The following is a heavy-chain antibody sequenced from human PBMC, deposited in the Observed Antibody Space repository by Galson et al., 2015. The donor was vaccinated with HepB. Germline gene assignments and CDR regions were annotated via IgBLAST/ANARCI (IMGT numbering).Heavy chain of an antibody. CDR2: INPYGSEK. V-gene: IGHV3-74*01. Sequence: SLRLSCAASGLTLSGYWMHWVRQAPAKGLVWVSRINPYGSEKFYADSVRGRFTISRDNAQNMLYLQMDSLKGEDTAVYYCVSGDDGYWNFDQWGQGTLVTVSS. J-gene: IGHJ4*02. D-gene: IGHD2-21*02. CDR3: VSGDDGYWNFDQ. CDR1: GLTLSGYW.